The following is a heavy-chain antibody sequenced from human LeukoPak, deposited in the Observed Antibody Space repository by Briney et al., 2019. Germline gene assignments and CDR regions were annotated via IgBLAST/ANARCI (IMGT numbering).Heavy chain of an antibody. Sequence: SQTLSLTCTVSGGSFRSRNYLWSWIRQTPGEGLEWIGYISYSGSAYYNPSLKSRVTISIDTSKNQFSLKLSSVTAADTAMYYCARDLSRDGCNRWGQGTLVAVSS. V-gene: IGHV4-30-4*08. CDR1: GGSFRSRNYL. J-gene: IGHJ5*02. CDR3: ARDLSRDGCNR. CDR2: ISYSGSA. D-gene: IGHD5-24*01.